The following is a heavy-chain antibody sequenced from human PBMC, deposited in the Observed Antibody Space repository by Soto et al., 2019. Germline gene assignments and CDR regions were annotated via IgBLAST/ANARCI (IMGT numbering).Heavy chain of an antibody. D-gene: IGHD3-10*01. CDR2: IYNSGIT. Sequence: SETLSLTCTVSGGSISSYYWSWVRRPPGKGLEWVGYIYNSGITHSNSSLQSRVTISVDTSKNQFSLKLSSVTAADTAIYYCARARITMVREVIKYNMDVWGQGTTVTVSS. J-gene: IGHJ6*03. CDR1: GGSISSYY. CDR3: ARARITMVREVIKYNMDV. V-gene: IGHV4-59*01.